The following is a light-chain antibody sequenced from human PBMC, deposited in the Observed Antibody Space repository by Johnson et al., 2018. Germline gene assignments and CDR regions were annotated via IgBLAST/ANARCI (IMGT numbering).Light chain of an antibody. J-gene: IGLJ1*01. CDR1: SSNIGNNY. Sequence: QSVLTQPPSVSAAPGQKVTISCSGSSSNIGNNYVSWYQQLPGTAPKLLIYENNKRPSGIPNRFSGSKSGTSATLGITGRQTGDEAAYYCETWDSSLSAGNVFGTGTKVTVL. CDR2: ENN. V-gene: IGLV1-51*02. CDR3: ETWDSSLSAGNV.